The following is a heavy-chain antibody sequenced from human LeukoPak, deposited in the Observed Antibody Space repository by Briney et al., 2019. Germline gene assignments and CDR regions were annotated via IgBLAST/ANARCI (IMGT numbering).Heavy chain of an antibody. CDR1: GGTFSSYA. CDR3: ARGGSYYFDY. V-gene: IGHV1-18*01. Sequence: ASVKVSCKASGGTFSSYAISWVRQAPGQGLEWMGWINTDTVNTNYEQKLQGRVTMTTDTSMTTAYMELRSLRSDDTAVYYCARGGSYYFDYWGQGTLVTVSS. CDR2: INTDTVNT. D-gene: IGHD1-26*01. J-gene: IGHJ4*02.